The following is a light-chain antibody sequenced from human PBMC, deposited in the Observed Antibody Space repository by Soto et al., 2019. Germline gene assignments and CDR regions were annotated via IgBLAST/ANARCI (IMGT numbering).Light chain of an antibody. V-gene: IGKV3-20*01. CDR1: QSVSSSF. CDR3: QQYDSSPLT. Sequence: EIVLTQSPGTLSLSPGERATLSCRASQSVSSSFLAWYQQKPGQAPRLLIYGASSRATGIPDRFSGSGSGTDFTLTISRLEPEDFVVYYCQQYDSSPLTFGGGTTVEIK. J-gene: IGKJ4*01. CDR2: GAS.